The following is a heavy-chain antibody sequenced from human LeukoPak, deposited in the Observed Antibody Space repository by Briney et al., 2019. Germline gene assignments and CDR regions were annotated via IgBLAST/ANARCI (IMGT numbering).Heavy chain of an antibody. Sequence: GGSLRLSCAASGFTVSSNYMSWVRQAPRKGLEWVSIIYSGGTTKYAESVKGRFTISRDNSKNTVYLQMNSLRTEDTAVYYCAREYRQSNYYFDSWGRGTLVTVSS. CDR1: GFTVSSNY. D-gene: IGHD6-6*01. J-gene: IGHJ4*02. V-gene: IGHV3-66*02. CDR2: IYSGGTT. CDR3: AREYRQSNYYFDS.